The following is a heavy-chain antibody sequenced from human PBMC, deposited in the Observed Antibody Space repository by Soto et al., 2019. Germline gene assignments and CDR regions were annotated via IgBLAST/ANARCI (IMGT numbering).Heavy chain of an antibody. D-gene: IGHD2-15*01. CDR1: GGSISGDDYF. CDR3: ARDLAYCSTGSCYAKGGY. CDR2: IYYSGT. J-gene: IGHJ4*02. Sequence: QVQLQESGPGLVKPSQTLSLTCTVSGGSISGDDYFWSWIRQPPGKGLEWIGFIYYSGTYYNPSLKSRATISTDTSKNHYSLKLSSVTAADTAVYYCARDLAYCSTGSCYAKGGYWGQGTLVTVSS. V-gene: IGHV4-30-4*01.